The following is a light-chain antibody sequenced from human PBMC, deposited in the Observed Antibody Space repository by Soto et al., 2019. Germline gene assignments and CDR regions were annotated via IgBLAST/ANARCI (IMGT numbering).Light chain of an antibody. CDR1: SSDVGAYNY. V-gene: IGLV2-8*01. CDR3: SSYAGSNNFV. CDR2: EVS. Sequence: QAVVTQSPSASGSPGLSVTIFCTGTSSDVGAYNYVSWYQQHPGKAPKLMIYEVSKRPSGVPDRFSGSKSGNTASLTVSGLQAEDEAGYYCSSYAGSNNFVFGGGTQLTVL. J-gene: IGLJ3*02.